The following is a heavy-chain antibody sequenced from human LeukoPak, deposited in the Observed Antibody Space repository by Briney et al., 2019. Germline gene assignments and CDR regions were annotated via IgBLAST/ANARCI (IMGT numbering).Heavy chain of an antibody. Sequence: GGSLRLSCAASGFTFDDYAMHWVRQAPGKGLEWVSGISWNSGSIGYADSVKGRFTISRDNAKNSLYLQMNSLRAEDMALYYCAKGRGLSHDYGVDYWGQGTLVTVSS. V-gene: IGHV3-9*03. CDR3: AKGRGLSHDYGVDY. CDR1: GFTFDDYA. CDR2: ISWNSGSI. J-gene: IGHJ4*02. D-gene: IGHD4-17*01.